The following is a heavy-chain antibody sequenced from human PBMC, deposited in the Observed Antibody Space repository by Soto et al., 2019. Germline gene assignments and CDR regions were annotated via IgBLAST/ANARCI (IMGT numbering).Heavy chain of an antibody. CDR2: VNAYNGNT. CDR1: GYTFTSYG. Sequence: QVQLVQSGAEVKKPGASVKVSCKASGYTFTSYGISWVRQAPGQGLEGMGWVNAYNGNTNYAQKFQGRVTMTTDTSTSKAYMELRSLRSDDTAVYYCSREAVSGRTGFDYWGQGTLVTVSS. J-gene: IGHJ4*02. D-gene: IGHD6-19*01. CDR3: SREAVSGRTGFDY. V-gene: IGHV1-18*01.